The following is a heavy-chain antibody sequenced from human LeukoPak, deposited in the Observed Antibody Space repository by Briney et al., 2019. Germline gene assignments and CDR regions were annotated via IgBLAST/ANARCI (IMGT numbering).Heavy chain of an antibody. J-gene: IGHJ4*02. Sequence: GGSLRLSCAASGFTFSSYSMNWVRQAPGKGLEWVSSISSSSSYIYYADSVKGRFTISRDNAKNSLYLQMNSLRAEDTAVYYCARDLRSSRSTFDYWGQGTLVTVSS. CDR3: ARDLRSSRSTFDY. V-gene: IGHV3-21*01. CDR2: ISSSSSYI. CDR1: GFTFSSYS. D-gene: IGHD3-16*01.